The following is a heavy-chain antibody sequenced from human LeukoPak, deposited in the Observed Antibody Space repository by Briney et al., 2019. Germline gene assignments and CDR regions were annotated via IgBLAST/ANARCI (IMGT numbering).Heavy chain of an antibody. Sequence: PSETLSLTCTVSGGSISSYYWSWIRQPPGKGLEWIGEINHSGSTNYNPSLKSRVTISVDTSKNQFSLKLSSVTAADTAVYYCARSRGGKVDYWGQGTLVTVSS. CDR1: GGSISSYY. V-gene: IGHV4-34*01. CDR3: ARSRGGKVDY. CDR2: INHSGST. D-gene: IGHD2-15*01. J-gene: IGHJ4*02.